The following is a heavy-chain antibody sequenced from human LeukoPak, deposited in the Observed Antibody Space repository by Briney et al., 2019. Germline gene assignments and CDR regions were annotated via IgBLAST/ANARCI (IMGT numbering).Heavy chain of an antibody. CDR1: GGTFSSYA. D-gene: IGHD6-19*01. J-gene: IGHJ3*02. V-gene: IGHV1-69*05. CDR3: AQGAIAVAGYHAFDI. Sequence: SVKVSCKASGGTFSSYAISWVRQAPGQGLEWMGRIIPILGTANYAQKFQGRVTITTDESTSTAYMELSSLRSEDTAVYYCAQGAIAVAGYHAFDIWGQGTMVTVSS. CDR2: IIPILGTA.